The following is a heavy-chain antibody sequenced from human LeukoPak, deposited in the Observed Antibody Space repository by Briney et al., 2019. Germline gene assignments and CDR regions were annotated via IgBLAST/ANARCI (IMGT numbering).Heavy chain of an antibody. J-gene: IGHJ4*02. V-gene: IGHV3-30-3*01. D-gene: IGHD4-17*01. Sequence: AGGSLRLSCAASGLSFSSYAMHWVRQAPGKGLEWVAVLSYDGTEKYYGDSVKGRFTISRDNSKNTLYLQMNSLRAEDTALYYCARDGHGVPLDYWGQGTLVTVSP. CDR2: LSYDGTEK. CDR3: ARDGHGVPLDY. CDR1: GLSFSSYA.